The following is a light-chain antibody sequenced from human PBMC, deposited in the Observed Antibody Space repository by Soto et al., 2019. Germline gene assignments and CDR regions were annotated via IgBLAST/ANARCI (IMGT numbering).Light chain of an antibody. CDR3: QQYNNWPPLT. CDR1: QSVNNN. V-gene: IGKV3-15*01. Sequence: EIVMTQPPATLSVSPGETATLSCRASQSVNNNLAWYQQKPGQAPRLLIYAAATRATGIPARFSGSGSGTEFTLTISSLQSEDFAVYYCQQYNNWPPLTFGGGTKVEIK. CDR2: AAA. J-gene: IGKJ4*01.